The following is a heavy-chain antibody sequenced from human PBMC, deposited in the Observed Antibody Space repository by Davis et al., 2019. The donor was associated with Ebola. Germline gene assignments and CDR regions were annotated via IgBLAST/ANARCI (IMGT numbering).Heavy chain of an antibody. CDR2: LYYSGST. V-gene: IGHV4-39*07. D-gene: IGHD3-9*01. J-gene: IGHJ4*02. Sequence: MPSETLSLTCTVSGGSISSNAYFWAWIRQPPGKGLEWIGSLYYSGSTYYNPSLKSRVTISVDTSKNQFSLKLSSVTAADTAVYFCASHGTGAWLGPLSYFDSWGQGTLVTVSS. CDR1: GGSISSNAYF. CDR3: ASHGTGAWLGPLSYFDS.